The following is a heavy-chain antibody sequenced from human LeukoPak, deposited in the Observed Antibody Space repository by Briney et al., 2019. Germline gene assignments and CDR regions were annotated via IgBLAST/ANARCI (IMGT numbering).Heavy chain of an antibody. Sequence: GGSLRLSCAASGFSFSSYAMTWARQAPVKGLEGVSAISGDGTRTYYADSVKGRFTISRDNSKNTLYLQMNSLRAEDTAVYYCARMALGYWGQGTLVTVSS. CDR2: ISGDGTRT. D-gene: IGHD3-16*01. J-gene: IGHJ4*02. CDR1: GFSFSSYA. V-gene: IGHV3-23*01. CDR3: ARMALGY.